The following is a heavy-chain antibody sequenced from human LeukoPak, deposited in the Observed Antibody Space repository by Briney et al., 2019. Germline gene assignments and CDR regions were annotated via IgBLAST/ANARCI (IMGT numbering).Heavy chain of an antibody. Sequence: PSETLSLTCTVSGGSISSSSYYWGWIRQPPGKGLEWIGSIYYSGSTYYNPSLKSRVTISVDTSTNQFSLKLSSVTAADTAVYYCARHFLEWLSGPYYSCYMDVWGKGTTVTVSS. D-gene: IGHD3-3*01. CDR2: IYYSGST. CDR1: GGSISSSSYY. J-gene: IGHJ6*03. CDR3: ARHFLEWLSGPYYSCYMDV. V-gene: IGHV4-39*01.